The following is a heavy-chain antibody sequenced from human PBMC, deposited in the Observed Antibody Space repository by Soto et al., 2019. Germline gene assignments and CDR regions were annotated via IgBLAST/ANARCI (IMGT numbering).Heavy chain of an antibody. CDR2: IDPSDSYT. V-gene: IGHV5-10-1*01. CDR3: ARHRTGWVAVAGTLNWFDP. Sequence: RGESLKISCKGSGYSFTSYWISWVRQMPGKGLEWMGRIDPSDSYTNYSPSFQGHVTISADKSISTAYLQWSSLKASDTAMYYCARHRTGWVAVAGTLNWFDPWGQGTLVTVSS. CDR1: GYSFTSYW. D-gene: IGHD6-19*01. J-gene: IGHJ5*02.